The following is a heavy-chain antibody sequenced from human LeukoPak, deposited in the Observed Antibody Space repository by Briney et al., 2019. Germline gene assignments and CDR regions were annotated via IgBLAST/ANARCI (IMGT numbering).Heavy chain of an antibody. Sequence: PGGSLRLSCAASGFTFSSDAMSWVRQAPGKGVEWVSAISGSGGSTYYADSVKGRFTISRDNSKNTLYLQMTSLSADDTPVYYCAKDLIGVTMIVVVKYEGGDAFDIWGQGAMVTVSS. CDR1: GFTFSSDA. J-gene: IGHJ3*02. CDR2: ISGSGGST. D-gene: IGHD3-22*01. V-gene: IGHV3-23*01. CDR3: AKDLIGVTMIVVVKYEGGDAFDI.